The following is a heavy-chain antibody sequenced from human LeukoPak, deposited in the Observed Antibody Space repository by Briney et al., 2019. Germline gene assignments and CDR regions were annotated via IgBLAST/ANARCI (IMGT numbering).Heavy chain of an antibody. CDR2: IYSGGST. V-gene: IGHV3-53*01. J-gene: IGHJ4*02. Sequence: GGSLRLSCAASGFTVSSNYMRGVRQAPGKGLEWVSVIYSGGSTYYADSVKGRYTISRDNSKNTLYLQMNSLRAEDTAVYYCAREGVIYSYGYHYYFDYWGQGTLVSVSS. CDR1: GFTVSSNY. D-gene: IGHD5-18*01. CDR3: AREGVIYSYGYHYYFDY.